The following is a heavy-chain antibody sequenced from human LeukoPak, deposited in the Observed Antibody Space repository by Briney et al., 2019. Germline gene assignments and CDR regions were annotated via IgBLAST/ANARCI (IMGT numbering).Heavy chain of an antibody. D-gene: IGHD4-23*01. CDR1: GLTFSTFW. J-gene: IGHJ4*02. V-gene: IGHV3-7*05. CDR2: IKQDGSEK. Sequence: GGSLRLSCAASGLTFSTFWKSWVRQAPGKGLGWVANIKQDGSEKYYVDYVKGRFTISRDNAKNSLYLQINSLRAEDTAVYYCARGGGNFDYRGQGTLVTVSS. CDR3: ARGGGNFDY.